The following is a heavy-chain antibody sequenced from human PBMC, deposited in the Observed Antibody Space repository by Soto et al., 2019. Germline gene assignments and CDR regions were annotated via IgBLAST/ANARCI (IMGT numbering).Heavy chain of an antibody. D-gene: IGHD3-3*01. CDR1: GFSFGSYA. J-gene: IGHJ4*02. V-gene: IGHV3-23*01. CDR3: ARWSYLDY. CDR2: ISGSDGKT. Sequence: LSCAASGFSFGSYALSWVRQAPGKGLEWVSTISGSDGKTFYADSVKGRFSISRDTSQSTLYLQMNSLRADDTAMYYCARWSYLDYWGQGTRVTVSS.